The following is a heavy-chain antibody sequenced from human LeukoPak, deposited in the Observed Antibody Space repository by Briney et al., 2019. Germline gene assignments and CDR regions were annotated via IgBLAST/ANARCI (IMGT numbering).Heavy chain of an antibody. Sequence: SETLSLTCSVSGYSISIGYYRGWIRQPPGKGLEWIANIYHSGTTYYNPSLKSRVTISIDTSKNQFSLKLSSVTAADTAVYYCARVRYFDSSGYYFDFDFWGQGRLVTVSS. CDR1: GYSISIGYY. CDR2: IYHSGTT. V-gene: IGHV4-38-2*02. D-gene: IGHD3-22*01. J-gene: IGHJ4*02. CDR3: ARVRYFDSSGYYFDFDF.